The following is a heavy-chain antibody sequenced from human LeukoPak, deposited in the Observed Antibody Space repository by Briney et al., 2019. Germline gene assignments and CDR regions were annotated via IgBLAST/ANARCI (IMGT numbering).Heavy chain of an antibody. V-gene: IGHV1-69*13. CDR2: IIPIFGTA. Sequence: ASVKVSCKASGGTFSSYAISWVRQAPGQGLEWMGGIIPIFGTANYAQKFQGRVTITADESTSTAYMELSSLRSEDTAVYYCAEDYYESSGPWASAEYFQHWGQGTLVTVSS. J-gene: IGHJ1*01. CDR3: AEDYYESSGPWASAEYFQH. CDR1: GGTFSSYA. D-gene: IGHD3-22*01.